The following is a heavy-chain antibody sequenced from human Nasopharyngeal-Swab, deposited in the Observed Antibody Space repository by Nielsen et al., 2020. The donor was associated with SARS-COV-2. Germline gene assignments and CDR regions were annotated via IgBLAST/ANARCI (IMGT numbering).Heavy chain of an antibody. CDR2: INPSGGST. D-gene: IGHD4-17*01. CDR3: ARSIIGLRDYGDYSVEFRTISHFDY. Sequence: ASVKVSCKASGYTLTNYYMHWVRQAPGQGLEWMGLINPSGGSTNYAQGFQGRVTMTRDTSTNSVYMELSSLRSEDTAMYYCARSIIGLRDYGDYSVEFRTISHFDYWGQGTLVTVSS. V-gene: IGHV1-46*01. J-gene: IGHJ4*02. CDR1: GYTLTNYY.